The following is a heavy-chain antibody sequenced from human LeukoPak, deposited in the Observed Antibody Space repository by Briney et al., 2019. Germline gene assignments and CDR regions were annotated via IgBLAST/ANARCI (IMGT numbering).Heavy chain of an antibody. CDR1: GFSLSTSGVV. Sequence: SGPTLVKPTQTLTLTCTFSGFSLSTSGVVVGWIRQPPGKALEWLALIYWDDDKRYSPSLKSRLTITKDTSKNQVVLTMTNMDPVDTATYYCAHHTCSGGSCPNWFDPWGQGTLVTVSS. V-gene: IGHV2-5*02. D-gene: IGHD2-15*01. CDR3: AHHTCSGGSCPNWFDP. J-gene: IGHJ5*02. CDR2: IYWDDDK.